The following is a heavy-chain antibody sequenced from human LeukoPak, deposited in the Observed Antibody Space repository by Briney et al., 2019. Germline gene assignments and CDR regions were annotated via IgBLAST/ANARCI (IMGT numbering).Heavy chain of an antibody. CDR1: GGSISSGDFY. J-gene: IGHJ4*02. CDR3: ARAKVANSGLDY. CDR2: SYYSGST. Sequence: SETLSLTCTVSGGSISSGDFYWSWIRQPPGKGLEWIGHSYYSGSTYYNPSLKSRVTISLDRSKNQFSLKLTSVTAADTAVYYCARAKVANSGLDYWGQGTLVTVSS. V-gene: IGHV4-30-4*08. D-gene: IGHD1-26*01.